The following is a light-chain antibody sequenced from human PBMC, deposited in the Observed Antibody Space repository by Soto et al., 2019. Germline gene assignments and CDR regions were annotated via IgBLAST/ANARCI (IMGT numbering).Light chain of an antibody. J-gene: IGKJ5*01. Sequence: EIVLTQSPATLSLSPVERATLSCRASQSVSSYLAWYQQKPGQAPRLLIYDASNRATGIPARFSGSGFGTDFTLTISSLEPEDFAVYYCQQRSNWPAITFGQGTRLEIK. CDR3: QQRSNWPAIT. CDR2: DAS. CDR1: QSVSSY. V-gene: IGKV3-11*01.